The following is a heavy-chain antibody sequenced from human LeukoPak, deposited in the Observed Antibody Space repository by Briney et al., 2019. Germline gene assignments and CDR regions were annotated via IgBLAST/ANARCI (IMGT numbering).Heavy chain of an antibody. V-gene: IGHV1-18*01. Sequence: SVQVSCKASGYTFTSQGISWVRQAPGQGLEWMGWINTYNGKTNYAQKFQGRVTMTADTSTSTAYLELRSLRSDDTAVYYCASRSGSTPYYFDYWGQGTLATVSS. J-gene: IGHJ4*02. D-gene: IGHD3-3*01. CDR3: ASRSGSTPYYFDY. CDR1: GYTFTSQG. CDR2: INTYNGKT.